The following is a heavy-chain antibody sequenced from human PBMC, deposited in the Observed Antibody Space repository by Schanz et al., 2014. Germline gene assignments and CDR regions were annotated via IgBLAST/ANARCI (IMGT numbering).Heavy chain of an antibody. CDR3: VRDSPGDWENFGGPPPSQYDN. Sequence: EVQLVESEGGLVQPGGSLRLSCEGSGFSFSDYWMGWVRQAPGKGLEWVANIKKDGSENYYADSVKGRFIISRDNAKSSQYLQMNILREEDTAIYYCVRDSPGDWENFGGPPPSQYDNWGQGTLVTVSS. D-gene: IGHD3-10*01. J-gene: IGHJ4*02. V-gene: IGHV3-7*01. CDR2: IKKDGSEN. CDR1: GFSFSDYW.